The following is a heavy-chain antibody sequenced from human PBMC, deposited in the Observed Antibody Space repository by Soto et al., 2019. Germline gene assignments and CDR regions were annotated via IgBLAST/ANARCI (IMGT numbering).Heavy chain of an antibody. CDR2: IIPIFGTT. Sequence: GASVKVSCKASGGTFSSYAISWVRQAPGQGLEWMGGIIPIFGTTNYAQKFQGRVTITADESTSTAYMELSSLRSEDTAVYYCASITGTTDYYYYGMDVWGQGTTVTVSS. CDR3: ASITGTTDYYYYGMDV. J-gene: IGHJ6*02. CDR1: GGTFSSYA. D-gene: IGHD1-7*01. V-gene: IGHV1-69*13.